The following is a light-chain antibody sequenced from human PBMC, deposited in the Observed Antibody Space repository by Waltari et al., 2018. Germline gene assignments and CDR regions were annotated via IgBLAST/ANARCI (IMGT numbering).Light chain of an antibody. CDR3: QQYEAFPVT. J-gene: IGKJ1*01. CDR2: KAS. CDR1: QSVNRW. V-gene: IGKV1-5*03. Sequence: DLQLTQSPSPLSAFVGDRVTITCRASQSVNRWLAWYQQKPGKAPKLLISKASALQNGVAPRCSGGGSGTEFTLTISNLQPDDSSTYYCQQYEAFPVTFGQGTKVEIK.